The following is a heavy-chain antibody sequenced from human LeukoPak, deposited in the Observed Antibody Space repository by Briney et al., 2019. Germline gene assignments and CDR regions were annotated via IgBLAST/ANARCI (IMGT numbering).Heavy chain of an antibody. CDR2: INRTGDTT. J-gene: IGHJ4*02. CDR1: GGTFSSYA. CDR3: AKSRDESRGASNY. D-gene: IGHD1-26*01. V-gene: IGHV3-23*01. Sequence: GGSLRLSCAASGGTFSSYAMNWVRQAPGKGLEWVSFINRTGDTTYNAASVKGQSTIARDSSKNTLYLQMNSLRAENTAVYYCAKSRDESRGASNYWGQGTLVTVSS.